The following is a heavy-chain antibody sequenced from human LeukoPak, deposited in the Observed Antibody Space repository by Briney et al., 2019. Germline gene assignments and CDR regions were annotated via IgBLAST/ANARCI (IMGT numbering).Heavy chain of an antibody. V-gene: IGHV1-69*13. D-gene: IGHD2-15*01. Sequence: SVKVSCKASGGTFSSYAISWVRQAPGQGLEWMGGIIPIFGTANYAQKFQGRVTITADESTSTAYMELSSLRSEDTAVYYCARVGCSGGSCYSNYYYYYGMDVWGQGTTVTVSS. CDR1: GGTFSSYA. J-gene: IGHJ6*02. CDR3: ARVGCSGGSCYSNYYYYYGMDV. CDR2: IIPIFGTA.